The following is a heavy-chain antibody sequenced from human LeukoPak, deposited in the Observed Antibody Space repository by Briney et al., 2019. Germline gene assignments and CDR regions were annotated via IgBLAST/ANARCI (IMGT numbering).Heavy chain of an antibody. D-gene: IGHD4-17*01. CDR3: ARDRDYAFDY. CDR1: GFTFSNFG. Sequence: PGGSLRLSCAASGFTFSNFGMHWVRQAPGKGLEWVAVISNDGSNKYYIDSVRGRFTISRDNSKNTLYLQMNSLRTEDTAVYYCARDRDYAFDYWGQGTLVTVSS. V-gene: IGHV3-30*03. J-gene: IGHJ4*02. CDR2: ISNDGSNK.